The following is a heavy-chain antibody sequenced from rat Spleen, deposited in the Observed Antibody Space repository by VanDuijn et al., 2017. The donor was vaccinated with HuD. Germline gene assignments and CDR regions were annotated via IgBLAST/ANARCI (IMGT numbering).Heavy chain of an antibody. CDR3: ARASFDY. J-gene: IGHJ2*01. CDR1: GFSLTSYH. CDR2: VWIGGST. V-gene: IGHV2-43*01. Sequence: QVQLKESGPGLVQPSQTLSLTCTVSGFSLTSYHVSWFRQPPGRGLEWMGIVWIGGSTTYNSLLKSRLSISRDTSKSQVFLKMNSLQTEDTAMYFCARASFDYWGQGVMVTVSS.